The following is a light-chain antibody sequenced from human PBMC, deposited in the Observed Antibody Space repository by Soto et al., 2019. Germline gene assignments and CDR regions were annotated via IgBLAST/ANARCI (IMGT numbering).Light chain of an antibody. CDR2: GAS. V-gene: IGKV3-20*01. CDR3: QQYGSSPQGT. Sequence: EIVLTQSPGTLFLSPGERATLSCRASQSVSSSYLAWYQQKPGQAPRLLIYGASSRATGIPDRFSGSGSGTDFTLTISRLEPEDFAVYYCQQYGSSPQGTFGQGTKVEIK. CDR1: QSVSSSY. J-gene: IGKJ1*01.